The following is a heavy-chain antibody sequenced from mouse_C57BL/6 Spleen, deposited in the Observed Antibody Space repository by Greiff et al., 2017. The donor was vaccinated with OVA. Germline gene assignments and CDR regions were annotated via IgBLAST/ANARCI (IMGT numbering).Heavy chain of an antibody. CDR3: ARPLYDGYPTWFAY. CDR2: IDPNSGGT. V-gene: IGHV1-72*01. J-gene: IGHJ3*01. D-gene: IGHD2-3*01. CDR1: GYTFTSYW. Sequence: VQLQQPGAELVKPGASVKLSCKASGYTFTSYWMHWVKQRPGRGLEWIGRIDPNSGGTKYNEKFKSKATLTVDKPSSTAYMQLISLTSEDSAVYYCARPLYDGYPTWFAYWGQGTLVTVSA.